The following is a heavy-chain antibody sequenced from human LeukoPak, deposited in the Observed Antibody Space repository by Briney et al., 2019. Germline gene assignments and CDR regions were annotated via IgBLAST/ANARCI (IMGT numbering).Heavy chain of an antibody. D-gene: IGHD3-22*01. V-gene: IGHV4-30-4*08. Sequence: PSQTLSLTCTVSGGSISSGDYYWSWIRQPPGKGLEWIGYIYYSGSTYYNPSLESRVTISVDTSKNQFSLKLSSVTAADTAVYYCARGYDSSLEHWFDPWGQGTLVTVSS. CDR2: IYYSGST. CDR1: GGSISSGDYY. J-gene: IGHJ5*02. CDR3: ARGYDSSLEHWFDP.